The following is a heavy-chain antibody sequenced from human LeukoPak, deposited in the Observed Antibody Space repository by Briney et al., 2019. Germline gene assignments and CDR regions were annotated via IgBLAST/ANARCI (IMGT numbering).Heavy chain of an antibody. CDR1: GYTFSTCD. D-gene: IGHD1-1*01. J-gene: IGHJ4*02. V-gene: IGHV1-8*01. Sequence: GASVKVSCKASGYTFSTCDINWVRQATGQGLEWMGWMNPNSGNTGFAHKFQGRVTMTRDTSINTAYMELSSLRSEDTGVYYCARVLGSISHWGQRTRVTVSS. CDR2: MNPNSGNT. CDR3: ARVLGSISH.